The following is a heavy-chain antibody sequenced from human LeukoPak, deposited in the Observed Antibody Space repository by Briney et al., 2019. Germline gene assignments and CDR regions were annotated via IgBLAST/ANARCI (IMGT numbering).Heavy chain of an antibody. CDR1: GGSISSSSYY. Sequence: SETLSLTCTVSGGSISSSSYYWGWIRQPPGKGLEWIGSIYYSGSTYYNPSLKSRVTISVDTSKNQFSLKLSSVTAADTAVYYCARGAQVYYYGMDVWGQGTTVTVSS. CDR2: IYYSGST. V-gene: IGHV4-39*07. CDR3: ARGAQVYYYGMDV. J-gene: IGHJ6*02.